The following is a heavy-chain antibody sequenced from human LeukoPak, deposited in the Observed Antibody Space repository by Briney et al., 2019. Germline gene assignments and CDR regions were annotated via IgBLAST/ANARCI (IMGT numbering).Heavy chain of an antibody. J-gene: IGHJ1*01. V-gene: IGHV3-21*01. CDR2: ISSSSSYI. Sequence: GGSLRLSCAASGFTFSSYSMNWVRQAPGKGLEWVSSISSSSSYIYYADSVKGRFTISRDNAKNSLYLQMNNLRAEDTAVYYCAREGVPPGVLYWGQGTLVTVSS. CDR1: GFTFSSYS. CDR3: AREGVPPGVLY. D-gene: IGHD2-8*01.